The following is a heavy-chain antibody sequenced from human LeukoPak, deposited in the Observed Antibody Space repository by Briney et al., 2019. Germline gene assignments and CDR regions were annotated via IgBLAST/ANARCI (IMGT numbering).Heavy chain of an antibody. CDR3: TTREGTYYYDSA. J-gene: IGHJ5*02. V-gene: IGHV3-15*07. D-gene: IGHD3-22*01. Sequence: GGSLRLSCAASGFIFSNAWMNWVRQAPGKGLEWVGRIKSKIDGGITEYAAPVKGRFTISRDDSKNTLYLQMNSLMTEDTAVYYCTTREGTYYYDSAWGQGTLVTVSS. CDR2: IKSKIDGGIT. CDR1: GFIFSNAW.